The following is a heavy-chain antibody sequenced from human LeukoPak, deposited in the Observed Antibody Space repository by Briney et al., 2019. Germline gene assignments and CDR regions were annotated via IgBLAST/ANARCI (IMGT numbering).Heavy chain of an antibody. D-gene: IGHD5-24*01. J-gene: IGHJ4*02. CDR2: IKQDGSKK. CDR3: TRVGYIDEGIDY. V-gene: IGHV3-7*04. CDR1: GFTFTSYA. Sequence: GGSLRLSCAASGFTFTSYAMTWVRQAPGKGLEWVANIKQDGSKKSYVDSVKGRFTISRDNAKNSLYLQMNSLRAEDTAIYYCTRVGYIDEGIDYWGQGTLVTVSS.